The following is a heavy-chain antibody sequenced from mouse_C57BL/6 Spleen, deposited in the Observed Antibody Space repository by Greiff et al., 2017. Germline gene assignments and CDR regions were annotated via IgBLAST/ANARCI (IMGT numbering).Heavy chain of an antibody. J-gene: IGHJ2*01. CDR2: IDPSDSYT. Sequence: QVQLQQPGAELVRPGTSVKLSCKASGYTFTSYWMHWVKQRPGQGLEWIGVIDPSDSYTNYNQKFKGKATLTVDTSSSTAYMQLSSLTSEDSAVYYCARRDPYYSNSYYFDYWGQGTTLTVSS. V-gene: IGHV1-59*01. CDR1: GYTFTSYW. CDR3: ARRDPYYSNSYYFDY. D-gene: IGHD2-5*01.